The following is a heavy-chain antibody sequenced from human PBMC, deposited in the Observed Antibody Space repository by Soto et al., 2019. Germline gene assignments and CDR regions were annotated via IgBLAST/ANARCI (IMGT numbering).Heavy chain of an antibody. CDR2: ISSSSSYI. V-gene: IGHV3-21*01. Sequence: GGSLRLSCAASGFTFSSYSMNWVRQAPGKGLEWVSSISSSSSYIYYADSVKGRFTISRDNAKNSLYLQMNSLRAEDTAVYYCATPNEYSSSSGFDYWGQGTLVTVSS. D-gene: IGHD6-6*01. J-gene: IGHJ4*02. CDR1: GFTFSSYS. CDR3: ATPNEYSSSSGFDY.